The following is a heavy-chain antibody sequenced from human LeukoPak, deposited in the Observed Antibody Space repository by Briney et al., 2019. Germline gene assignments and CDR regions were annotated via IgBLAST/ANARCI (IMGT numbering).Heavy chain of an antibody. CDR1: EFTVSSNY. CDR3: ARDGVYDAFDI. Sequence: GGSLRLSCAASEFTVSSNYMSWVRQAPGKGLEWVSVIYSGGSTYYADSVKGRFTISRDNSKNTLYLQMNSLRAEDTAVYYCARDGVYDAFDIWGQGTMVTVSS. CDR2: IYSGGST. D-gene: IGHD3-3*01. V-gene: IGHV3-53*01. J-gene: IGHJ3*02.